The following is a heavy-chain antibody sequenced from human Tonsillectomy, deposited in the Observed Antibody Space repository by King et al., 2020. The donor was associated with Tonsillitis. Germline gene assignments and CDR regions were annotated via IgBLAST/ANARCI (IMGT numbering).Heavy chain of an antibody. D-gene: IGHD3-16*01. Sequence: VQLVESGGGVVQPGRSLRLSCAASGFTFRSYGMHWVRQAPGKGLEWVAVISYVVTNEYYAGSVKGRFTISRDNSKNTIYLQMNNLRVEDTAVYYCAKDHRGLGTSGAFDVWGQGTMVTVSS. CDR3: AKDHRGLGTSGAFDV. CDR2: ISYVVTNE. CDR1: GFTFRSYG. J-gene: IGHJ3*01. V-gene: IGHV3-30*18.